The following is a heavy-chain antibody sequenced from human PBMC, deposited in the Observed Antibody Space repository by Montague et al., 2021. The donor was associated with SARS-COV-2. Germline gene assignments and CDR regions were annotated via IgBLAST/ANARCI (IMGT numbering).Heavy chain of an antibody. CDR1: GGSMPSSIDY. CDR2: IYYTSGXT. V-gene: IGHV4-39*01. Sequence: SETLSLTCTVSGGSMPSSIDYWGWLRPPPGKGLVSIGNIYYTSGXTFSNPSLKSRVTISLDTSMNRLSLNLTSVTAADTAVYYCAGQATLPRADYWGQGILVTVSS. CDR3: AGQATLPRADY. J-gene: IGHJ4*02.